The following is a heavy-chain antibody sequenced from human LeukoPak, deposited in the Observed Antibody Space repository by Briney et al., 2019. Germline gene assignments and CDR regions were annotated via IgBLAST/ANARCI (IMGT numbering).Heavy chain of an antibody. V-gene: IGHV1-2*02. CDR1: GYTFTGYY. Sequence: ASVKVSCKASGYTFTGYYMHWVRQAPGQGLEWMGWINPNSGGTNYAQKFQGRVTMTRYTSISTAYMELSRLRSDDTAVYYCARDLVGALSGDYWGQGTLVTVSS. D-gene: IGHD1-26*01. J-gene: IGHJ4*02. CDR2: INPNSGGT. CDR3: ARDLVGALSGDY.